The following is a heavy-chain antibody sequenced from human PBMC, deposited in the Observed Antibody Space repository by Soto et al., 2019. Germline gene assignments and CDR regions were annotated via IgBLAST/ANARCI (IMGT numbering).Heavy chain of an antibody. J-gene: IGHJ4*02. CDR1: GFTFSRHG. CDR3: ARDDAYPDNGFDY. Sequence: QVQLVESGGGVVQPGTSLRLSCAASGFTFSRHGMHWVRQTPGKGLEWLAVILNDASGHWYADSVKGRFTISRDNFENRLYLQMNGLRLEDTAMYYCARDDAYPDNGFDYWGQGTLVTVSS. CDR2: ILNDASGH. D-gene: IGHD1-1*01. V-gene: IGHV3-33*01.